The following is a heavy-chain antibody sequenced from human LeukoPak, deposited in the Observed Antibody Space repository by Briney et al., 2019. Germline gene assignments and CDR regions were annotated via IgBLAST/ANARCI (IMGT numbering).Heavy chain of an antibody. CDR1: GFTFSNYG. D-gene: IGHD2-2*03. Sequence: PGGSLRLSCIAPGFTFSNYGMHWVRQAPGKGLDWVAFIRFDESDKYYADSVKGRFTISRDNSKNTVYLQMNSLRPEDTAVYYCVKDGYCSSASCYAGHWFDAWGQGTLVTVSS. J-gene: IGHJ5*02. CDR3: VKDGYCSSASCYAGHWFDA. V-gene: IGHV3-30*02. CDR2: IRFDESDK.